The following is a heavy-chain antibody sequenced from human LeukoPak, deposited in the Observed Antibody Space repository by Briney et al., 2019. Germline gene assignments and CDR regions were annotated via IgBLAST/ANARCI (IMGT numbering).Heavy chain of an antibody. J-gene: IGHJ4*02. CDR3: SRAMAVKGIGDYFDY. Sequence: PGGSLRLSCAASGFTFSSYSMNWVRQAPGKGLEWVSYISSSSTIYYADSVKGRFTISRDNAKNSLYLQMNSLRAEDTAVYYCSRAMAVKGIGDYFDYWGQGTLVTVSS. CDR1: GFTFSSYS. V-gene: IGHV3-48*01. CDR2: ISSSSTI. D-gene: IGHD5-24*01.